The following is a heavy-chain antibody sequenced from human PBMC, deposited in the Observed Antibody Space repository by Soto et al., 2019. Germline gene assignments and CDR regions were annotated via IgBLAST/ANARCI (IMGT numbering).Heavy chain of an antibody. D-gene: IGHD2-2*01. Sequence: PGGSLRLSCAASGFTFSSYEMNWVRQAPGKGLEWVSYIDTSDSTIYYADSVEGRFTISRDNAKNSLYLQMNSLRAEDTAIYYCARAERYASHHIHSSGQATLVTVST. CDR2: IDTSDSTI. J-gene: IGHJ4*02. CDR3: ARAERYASHHIHS. CDR1: GFTFSSYE. V-gene: IGHV3-48*03.